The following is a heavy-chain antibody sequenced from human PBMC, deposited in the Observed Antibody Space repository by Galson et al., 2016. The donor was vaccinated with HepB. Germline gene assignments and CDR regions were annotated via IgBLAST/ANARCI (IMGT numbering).Heavy chain of an antibody. Sequence: LSLTCTVSGGSISSGGYCWSWIRQHPGKGPEWTGYIYFRGSSYYNPSLKSRATISVDTSKNQFSLRLSSVTAADTAVYYCARGRLNYYGSGNYYPAAFDIWGQGTMVAVSS. J-gene: IGHJ3*02. CDR2: IYFRGSS. CDR3: ARGRLNYYGSGNYYPAAFDI. D-gene: IGHD3-10*01. CDR1: GGSISSGGYC. V-gene: IGHV4-31*03.